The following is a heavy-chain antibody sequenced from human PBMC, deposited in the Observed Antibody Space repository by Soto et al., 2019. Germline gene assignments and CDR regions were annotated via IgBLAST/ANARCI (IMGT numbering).Heavy chain of an antibody. CDR2: IHNSGTS. D-gene: IGHD3-22*01. V-gene: IGHV4-59*01. J-gene: IGHJ5*01. CDR1: GDTSTSYY. Sequence: PSETLSLTCTVSGDTSTSYYWGWIRQAPGKGLEWIGHIHNSGTSTHNPSLNGRVTISIDMSKKQFSLKLMSLTSADTAVYYCARDFYDSVGYTWFDSWSQGTLVTVSS. CDR3: ARDFYDSVGYTWFDS.